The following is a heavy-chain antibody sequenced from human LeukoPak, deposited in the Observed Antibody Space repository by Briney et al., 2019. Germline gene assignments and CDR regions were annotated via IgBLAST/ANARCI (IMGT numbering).Heavy chain of an antibody. Sequence: KASQTLSLTCTVSGGSISSGGYYWSWIRQHPGKGLEWIGYIYYSGSTYYNPSLKSRVTISVDTSKNQFSLELSSVTAADTAVYYCARAYSASVAAADIDWYFDLWGRGTLVTVSS. CDR1: GGSISSGGYY. D-gene: IGHD6-13*01. J-gene: IGHJ2*01. CDR3: ARAYSASVAAADIDWYFDL. CDR2: IYYSGST. V-gene: IGHV4-31*03.